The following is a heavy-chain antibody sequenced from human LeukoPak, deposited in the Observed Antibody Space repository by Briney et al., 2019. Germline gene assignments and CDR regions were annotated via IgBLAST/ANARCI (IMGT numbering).Heavy chain of an antibody. J-gene: IGHJ4*02. D-gene: IGHD1-26*01. CDR1: GFTFDDYA. CDR3: AKGKWYSGTYHFDY. V-gene: IGHV3-9*01. Sequence: GGSLRLSCAASGFTFDDYAMHWVRQAPGKGLEWVSGISWNSDSIGYADSVKGRFTISRDNAKNSLYLQMNSLRAEDTALYYCAKGKWYSGTYHFDYWGQGTLVTVSS. CDR2: ISWNSDSI.